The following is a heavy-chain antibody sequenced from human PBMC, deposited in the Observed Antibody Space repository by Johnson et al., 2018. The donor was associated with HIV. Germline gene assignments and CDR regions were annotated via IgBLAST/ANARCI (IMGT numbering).Heavy chain of an antibody. Sequence: VQLVESGGGLVQPGGSLRLSYAASGFSFSSYWMHWVRQAPGKGLVWVSRINSDGSSTSYADSVKGRFTISRDNAKNSLYLEMNSLRAEDTALYYCARATYYYDLSGYLTRPRAFDIWGQGTMVTVSS. CDR1: GFSFSSYW. CDR3: ARATYYYDLSGYLTRPRAFDI. J-gene: IGHJ3*02. CDR2: INSDGSST. D-gene: IGHD3-22*01. V-gene: IGHV3-74*02.